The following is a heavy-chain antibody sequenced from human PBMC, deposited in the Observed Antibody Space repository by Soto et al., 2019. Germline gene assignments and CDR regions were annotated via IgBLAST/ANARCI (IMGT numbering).Heavy chain of an antibody. CDR2: IKQDGSEK. CDR1: GFTFSSYW. Sequence: PGGSLRLSCAASGFTFSSYWMSWVRQAPGKWLEWVANIKQDGSEKYYVDSVKGRFTISRDNAKNSLYLQMNSLRAEDTAVYYCARADEYCTNGVCYTGYYYYGMDVWGQGXTVTVYS. J-gene: IGHJ6*02. CDR3: ARADEYCTNGVCYTGYYYYGMDV. V-gene: IGHV3-7*01. D-gene: IGHD2-8*01.